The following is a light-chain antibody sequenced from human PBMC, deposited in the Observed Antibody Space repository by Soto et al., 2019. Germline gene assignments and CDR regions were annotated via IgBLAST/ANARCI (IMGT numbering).Light chain of an antibody. CDR2: GAS. Sequence: EIVLTQSPGTLSLSRGERATLSCRASQSVSSSQLAWYQQKPGQAPRLLIYGASTTATGIPDRFSGGGSGTDFTLTISRLEPEDFAVYYCQQFGSSPEYTFGQGTKLEVK. J-gene: IGKJ2*01. V-gene: IGKV3-20*01. CDR1: QSVSSSQ. CDR3: QQFGSSPEYT.